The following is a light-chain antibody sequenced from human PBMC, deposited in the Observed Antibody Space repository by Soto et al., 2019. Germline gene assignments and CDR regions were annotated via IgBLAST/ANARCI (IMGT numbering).Light chain of an antibody. J-gene: IGLJ2*01. V-gene: IGLV2-23*02. CDR1: NSDVGSYNL. Sequence: QSVLTQPASVSGSPGQSITISCSVANSDVGSYNLVSWYQQHPDKAPKLIIYEVIKRPSGVSNRFSGSKSDNTASLTISGLQAEDEADYYCCSYAGSDTFVFGGGTQLTVL. CDR3: CSYAGSDTFV. CDR2: EVI.